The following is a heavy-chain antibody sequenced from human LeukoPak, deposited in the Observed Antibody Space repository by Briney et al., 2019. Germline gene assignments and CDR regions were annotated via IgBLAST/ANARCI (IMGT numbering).Heavy chain of an antibody. CDR3: ARPLGYDSSGYFDY. CDR2: IYPNSGAT. J-gene: IGHJ4*02. V-gene: IGHV1-2*02. CDR1: GYTFTGYY. Sequence: ASVKVSCKASGYTFTGYYMHWVRQAPGQGLEWMGWIYPNSGATKYAQKFQGRVTMTRDTSISTAYMELSSLRSEDTAVYYCARPLGYDSSGYFDYWGQGTLVTVSS. D-gene: IGHD3-22*01.